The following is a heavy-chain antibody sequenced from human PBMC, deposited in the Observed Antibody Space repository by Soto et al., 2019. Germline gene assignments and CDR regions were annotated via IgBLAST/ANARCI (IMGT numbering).Heavy chain of an antibody. CDR2: IWYDGSNK. Sequence: GGSLRLSCAASGFTFSSYGMHWVRQAPGKGLEWVAVIWYDGSNKFYADSVKGRFTISRDNSKNTLYLQMNSLRAEDTAVYYCAKGGLYSYGGRLFDYWGQGTLVTVSS. V-gene: IGHV3-33*06. CDR3: AKGGLYSYGGRLFDY. J-gene: IGHJ4*02. D-gene: IGHD5-18*01. CDR1: GFTFSSYG.